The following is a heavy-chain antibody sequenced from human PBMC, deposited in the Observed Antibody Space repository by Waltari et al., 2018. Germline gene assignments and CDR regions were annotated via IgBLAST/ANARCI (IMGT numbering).Heavy chain of an antibody. D-gene: IGHD2-21*01. CDR1: AFTFSHFY. V-gene: IGHV3-74*01. CDR2: IKADGSGA. CDR3: ANHRPCGYGMDV. Sequence: EAQLEESGGGLVQPGGSLQLSCVAFAFTFSHFYMHWVRQAPGKGVVWFSRIKADGSGAAYADSVRGRFTISRDNTKSTRYRQMNSLRVDDTAVYYCANHRPCGYGMDVWGQATTVTVSS. J-gene: IGHJ6*02.